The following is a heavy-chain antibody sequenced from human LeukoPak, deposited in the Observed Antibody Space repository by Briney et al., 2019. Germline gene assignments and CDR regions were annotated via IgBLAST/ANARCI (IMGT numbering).Heavy chain of an antibody. D-gene: IGHD6-19*01. CDR2: IYYSGST. V-gene: IGHV4-59*01. J-gene: IGHJ6*03. Sequence: SETLSLTCTVSGGSISSYYWSWIRQPPGKGLEWIGYIYYSGSTNYNPSLKSRVTISVDTSKNQFSLKLSSVTAADTAVYYCARVIAVAGRGYYYYYMDVWGKGTTVTISS. CDR1: GGSISSYY. CDR3: ARVIAVAGRGYYYYYMDV.